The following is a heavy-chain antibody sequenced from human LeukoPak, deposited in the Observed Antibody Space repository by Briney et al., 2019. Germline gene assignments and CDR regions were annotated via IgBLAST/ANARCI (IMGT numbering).Heavy chain of an antibody. J-gene: IGHJ5*02. V-gene: IGHV4-39*01. Sequence: SETLSLTCTVSGGSISSSSYYWGWIRQPPGKGLEWIGSIYYSGSTYYNPSRKSRVTISVDTSKNQFSLKLSSVTAADTAVYYCARHEYRVAVPGTGWFDPWGQGTLVTVSS. CDR2: IYYSGST. D-gene: IGHD6-19*01. CDR3: ARHEYRVAVPGTGWFDP. CDR1: GGSISSSSYY.